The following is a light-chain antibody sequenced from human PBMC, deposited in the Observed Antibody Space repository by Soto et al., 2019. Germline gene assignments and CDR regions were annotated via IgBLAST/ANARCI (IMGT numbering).Light chain of an antibody. J-gene: IGKJ2*01. CDR3: QQYNNGPTYT. CDR2: GAS. V-gene: IGKV3-15*01. Sequence: EIEMTQSPATLSVSPGERATLSCRASQSISSSLAWYQQKPGQAPRLLIYGASTRATCIPARFSGRGSGTKFTLNISSLQSEDVAVYYCQQYNNGPTYTFGQGTQLEIK. CDR1: QSISSS.